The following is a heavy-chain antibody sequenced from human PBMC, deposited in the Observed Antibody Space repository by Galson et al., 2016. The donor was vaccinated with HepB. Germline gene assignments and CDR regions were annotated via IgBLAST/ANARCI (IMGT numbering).Heavy chain of an antibody. CDR1: GFTVSNNY. Sequence: SLRLSCAASGFTVSNNYLSWVRQAPGKGLELVSLIYSSGNTWYADSVKGRFTISRDNSKNTLFLQMNSLRAEDTAVYYCARRSNYDSGPFDYWGQGTLATVSS. V-gene: IGHV3-53*01. CDR2: IYSSGNT. D-gene: IGHD3-22*01. CDR3: ARRSNYDSGPFDY. J-gene: IGHJ4*02.